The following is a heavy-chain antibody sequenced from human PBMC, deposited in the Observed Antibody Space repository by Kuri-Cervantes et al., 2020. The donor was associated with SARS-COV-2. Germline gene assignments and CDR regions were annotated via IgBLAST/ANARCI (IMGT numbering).Heavy chain of an antibody. J-gene: IGHJ4*02. Sequence: GGSLRLSCAASGFRFSSYAMHWVRQAPGKGLEWVAVISDDGSNKFYSDSVRGRFTISRDNSKNTLYLQMDSLRVEDTAVYYCVKDFWSGYPTYYFDYWGQGTQVTVSS. D-gene: IGHD3-3*01. CDR2: ISDDGSNK. CDR1: GFRFSSYA. V-gene: IGHV3-30*04. CDR3: VKDFWSGYPTYYFDY.